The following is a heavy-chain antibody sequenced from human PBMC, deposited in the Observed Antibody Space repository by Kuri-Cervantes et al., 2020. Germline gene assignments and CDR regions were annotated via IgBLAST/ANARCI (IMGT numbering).Heavy chain of an antibody. CDR3: ARVLIRSWYNWNYGIGHWFDP. Sequence: ESLKISCTVSGGSISSYYWSWIRQPPGKGLEWIGYIYYSGSTNYNPSLKSRVTISVDTSKNQFSLKLSSVTAAGTAVYYCARVLIRSWYNWNYGIGHWFDPWGQGTLVTVSS. CDR2: IYYSGST. V-gene: IGHV4-59*01. D-gene: IGHD1-7*01. J-gene: IGHJ5*02. CDR1: GGSISSYY.